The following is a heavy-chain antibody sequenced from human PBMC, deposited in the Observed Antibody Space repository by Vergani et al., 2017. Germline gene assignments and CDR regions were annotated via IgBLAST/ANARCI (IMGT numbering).Heavy chain of an antibody. V-gene: IGHV5-51*01. CDR2: VYPADSDT. Sequence: EMQLVQSGAEVRKPGESVKISCRTSGYNFDLYWIGGVRQMLGKGLEWMGIVYPADSDTRYSPSFKGQVTVSADKSTSTAFLEWSGLKVTDTATYYCARHARYSDVTGNYVYYGMDVWGKGTSVIVSS. D-gene: IGHD3-16*01. J-gene: IGHJ6*04. CDR1: GYNFDLYW. CDR3: ARHARYSDVTGNYVYYGMDV.